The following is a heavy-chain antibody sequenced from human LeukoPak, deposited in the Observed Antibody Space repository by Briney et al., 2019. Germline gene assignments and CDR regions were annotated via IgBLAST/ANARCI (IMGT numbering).Heavy chain of an antibody. D-gene: IGHD1-26*01. CDR1: GYTFTSYG. CDR3: AGGVGATPDY. V-gene: IGHV1-69*04. J-gene: IGHJ4*02. CDR2: IIPILGIA. Sequence: KVSCKASGYTFTSYGISWVRQAPGQGLEWMGRIIPILGIANYAQKFQGRVTITADKSTSTAYMELSSLRSEDTAVYYCAGGVGATPDYWGQGTLVTVSS.